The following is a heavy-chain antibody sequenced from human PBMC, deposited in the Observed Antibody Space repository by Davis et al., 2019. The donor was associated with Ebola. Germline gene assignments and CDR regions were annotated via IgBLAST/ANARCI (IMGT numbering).Heavy chain of an antibody. D-gene: IGHD5-18*01. Sequence: PSETLSLTCTVSGGSISSYYWSWIRQPPGKGLEWIGYIYYSGSTNYNPSLKSRVTISVDTSKNQFSLKLSSVTAADTAVYYCARLGYTAMVTDAFEIWGQGTMVTVSS. J-gene: IGHJ3*02. CDR1: GGSISSYY. CDR3: ARLGYTAMVTDAFEI. V-gene: IGHV4-59*01. CDR2: IYYSGST.